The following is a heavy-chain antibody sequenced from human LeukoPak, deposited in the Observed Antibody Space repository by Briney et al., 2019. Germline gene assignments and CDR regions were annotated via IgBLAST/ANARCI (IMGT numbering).Heavy chain of an antibody. D-gene: IGHD1-26*01. V-gene: IGHV4-59*01. CDR1: GGSISSYY. CDR3: AGTTGRYFEY. Sequence: PSETLSLTCTVSGGSISSYYWSWIRQPPGKGLEWIGYIYYSGSTNYNAALKSRVAISLDTSKNQFSLKLNSVSAADTAVYYCAGTTGRYFEYWGQGILVTVSS. J-gene: IGHJ4*02. CDR2: IYYSGST.